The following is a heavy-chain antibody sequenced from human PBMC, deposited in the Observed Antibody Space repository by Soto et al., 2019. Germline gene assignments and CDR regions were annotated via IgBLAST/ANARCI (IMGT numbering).Heavy chain of an antibody. Sequence: PGGSLRLSCAASGFTFSSYSMTWVRQAPGKGLEWVSYISSSSSTMYYADAVKGRFTISRDNAKNSLYLQMNSLRDEDTAVYCCARGITSFGVVMDYFDYWGQGT. CDR3: ARGITSFGVVMDYFDY. CDR2: ISSSSSTM. V-gene: IGHV3-48*02. D-gene: IGHD3-3*01. CDR1: GFTFSSYS. J-gene: IGHJ4*02.